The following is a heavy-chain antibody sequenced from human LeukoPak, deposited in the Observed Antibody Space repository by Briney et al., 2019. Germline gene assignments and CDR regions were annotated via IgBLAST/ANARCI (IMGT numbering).Heavy chain of an antibody. Sequence: ASVKVSCKASGGTLSSYAISWVRQAHGQGLEWMGGIIPIFGTANYAQKFQGRVTITADESTSTAYMELSSLRSEDTAVYYCARGPVLLWFGEWQASRFDYWGQGTLVTVSS. V-gene: IGHV1-69*13. J-gene: IGHJ4*02. CDR3: ARGPVLLWFGEWQASRFDY. D-gene: IGHD3-10*01. CDR1: GGTLSSYA. CDR2: IIPIFGTA.